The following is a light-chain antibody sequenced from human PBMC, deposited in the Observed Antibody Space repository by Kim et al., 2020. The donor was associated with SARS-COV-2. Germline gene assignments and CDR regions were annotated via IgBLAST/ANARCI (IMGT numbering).Light chain of an antibody. CDR1: QGISSW. CDR2: AAS. J-gene: IGKJ1*01. CDR3: QQANSFPWT. Sequence: DIQMTQSPSSVSASVGDRVTITCRASQGISSWLDWYQQKPGNAPKLLIYAASSLQSGVPSRFSGSGSGTDFTLTISSLQPEDFATYYCQQANSFPWTFGQGTKVDIK. V-gene: IGKV1-12*01.